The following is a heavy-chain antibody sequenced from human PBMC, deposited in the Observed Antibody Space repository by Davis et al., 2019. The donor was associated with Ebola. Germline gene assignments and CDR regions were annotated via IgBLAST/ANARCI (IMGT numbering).Heavy chain of an antibody. D-gene: IGHD6-19*01. CDR1: GGSISTHY. V-gene: IGHV4-59*11. J-gene: IGHJ6*02. Sequence: MPSETLSLTCTVSGGSISTHYGNWIRQSPGKGLEWIGEIYYSGGTNYNPSLKSRVTMSVDTSKNQFYLRLNSLTAADTAVYYCARDSRWLVPGTYYYYGMDVWGQGTTVTVSS. CDR3: ARDSRWLVPGTYYYYGMDV. CDR2: IYYSGGT.